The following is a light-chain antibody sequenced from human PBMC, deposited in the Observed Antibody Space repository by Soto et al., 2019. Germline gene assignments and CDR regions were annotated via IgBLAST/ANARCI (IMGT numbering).Light chain of an antibody. CDR3: GSYSSSSTLYV. J-gene: IGLJ1*01. CDR2: DVS. CDR1: SSDVGGSNY. V-gene: IGLV2-14*03. Sequence: QSALTQPASVSGSPGQSITISCTGTSSDVGGSNYVSWYQQHPGKAPKLMIYDVSNRPSGVSNRFSGSKSGNTASLTISGLQAGDEADNSCGSYSSSSTLYVFGPGTSSPS.